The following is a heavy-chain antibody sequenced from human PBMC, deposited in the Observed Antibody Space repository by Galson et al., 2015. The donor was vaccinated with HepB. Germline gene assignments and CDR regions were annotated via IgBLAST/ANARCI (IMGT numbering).Heavy chain of an antibody. V-gene: IGHV3-15*01. CDR2: IKSKTDGGTT. J-gene: IGHJ4*02. CDR1: GFTFSNAW. CDR3: TTDPGDYGDPY. Sequence: SLRLSCAASGFTFSNAWMSWVRQAPGKGLEWVGRIKSKTDGGTTDYAAPVKGRFTISRDDSKNTLYLQMNSLKTEDTAVYYCTTDPGDYGDPYWGQGTLVTVSS. D-gene: IGHD4-17*01.